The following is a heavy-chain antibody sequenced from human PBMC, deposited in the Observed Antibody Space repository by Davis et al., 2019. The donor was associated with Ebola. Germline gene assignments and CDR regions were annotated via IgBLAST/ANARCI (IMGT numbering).Heavy chain of an antibody. J-gene: IGHJ5*02. CDR3: ASTYSSGWYVFWFDP. D-gene: IGHD6-19*01. Sequence: MPSETLSLTCTVSGDSISLYYWSWIRQPPGKGLEWIGSIYYSGSTYYNPSLKSRVTISVDTSKNQFSLKLSSVTAADTAVYYCASTYSSGWYVFWFDPWGQGTLVTVSS. V-gene: IGHV4-59*05. CDR2: IYYSGST. CDR1: GDSISLYY.